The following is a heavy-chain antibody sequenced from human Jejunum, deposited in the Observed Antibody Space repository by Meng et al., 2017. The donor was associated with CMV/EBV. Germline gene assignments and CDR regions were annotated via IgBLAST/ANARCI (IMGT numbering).Heavy chain of an antibody. J-gene: IGHJ5*02. CDR3: ARGYLGFCSSSTCLPHP. Sequence: GRSLSGYSWSWIRQSPGKGLEWIGEINYSGRTFYNPSLKSRATISVDTSKNQFSLRLSSVTAADTAVYYCARGYLGFCSSSTCLPHPWGQGTLVTVSS. CDR2: INYSGRT. CDR1: GRSLSGYS. D-gene: IGHD2-2*01. V-gene: IGHV4-34*01.